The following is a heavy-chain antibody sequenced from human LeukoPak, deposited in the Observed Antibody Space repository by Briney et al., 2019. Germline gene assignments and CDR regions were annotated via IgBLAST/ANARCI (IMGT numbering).Heavy chain of an antibody. CDR2: ISAYNGNT. D-gene: IGHD2-15*01. V-gene: IGHV1-18*01. Sequence: GASVKVSCKASGGTFNSYAISWVRQAPGQGLEWMGWISAYNGNTNYAQKLQGRVTMTTDTSTSTAYMELRSLRSDDTAVYYCARDAEDIVVVVAATEPRAFDIWGQGTMVTVSS. CDR3: ARDAEDIVVVVAATEPRAFDI. CDR1: GGTFNSYA. J-gene: IGHJ3*02.